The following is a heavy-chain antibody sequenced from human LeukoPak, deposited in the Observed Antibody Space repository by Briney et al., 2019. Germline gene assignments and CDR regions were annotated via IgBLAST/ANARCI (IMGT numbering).Heavy chain of an antibody. Sequence: SETLSLTCTVSGDSINAYYWGWIRQPPGKGLEWIGYIYFSGTTKYNPSLESRVTISVDTSKNQFSLKLSSVTAADTAVYYCARRRAEGDSNGHYNWFDPWGQGILVTVSS. CDR3: ARRRAEGDSNGHYNWFDP. CDR2: IYFSGTT. CDR1: GDSINAYY. V-gene: IGHV4-59*08. D-gene: IGHD5-18*01. J-gene: IGHJ5*02.